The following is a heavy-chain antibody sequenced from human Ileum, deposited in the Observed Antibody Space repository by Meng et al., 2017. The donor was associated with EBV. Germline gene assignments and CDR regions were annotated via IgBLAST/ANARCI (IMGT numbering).Heavy chain of an antibody. Sequence: QAVQSGPEVKQPLASRKVSRKPTGSASINYNSNWVRQAAGQGLAWNGWKNIYTGNPGYAKNYRGRVTRTMATSINTAYLEVISLTSEDTAVYYCARGSGAGGRDWFDPWGQGTLVTVSS. J-gene: IGHJ5*02. V-gene: IGHV1-8*02. CDR3: ARGSGAGGRDWFDP. CDR1: GSASINYN. D-gene: IGHD3-16*01. CDR2: KNIYTGNP.